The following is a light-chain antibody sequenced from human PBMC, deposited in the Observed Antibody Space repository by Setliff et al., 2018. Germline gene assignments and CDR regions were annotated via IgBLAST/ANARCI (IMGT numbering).Light chain of an antibody. J-gene: IGLJ1*01. CDR2: EVS. V-gene: IGLV2-8*01. CDR3: SSYAGSNTPYV. Sequence: LTQPPSASGSPGQSVTISCTGTSSDVGGYNYVSWYQQHPGKAPKLMIYEVSKRPPGVPDRFSGSKSGNTASLTVSGLQAEDEADYYCSSYAGSNTPYVFGTGTKSPS. CDR1: SSDVGGYNY.